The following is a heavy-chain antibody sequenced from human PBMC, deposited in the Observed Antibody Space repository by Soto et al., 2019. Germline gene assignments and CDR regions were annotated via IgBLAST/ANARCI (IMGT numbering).Heavy chain of an antibody. Sequence: GESLKISCKGSGYSFTSYWIGWVRQMPGKGLEWMGIIYPGDSDTRYSPSFQGQVTISADKSISTAYLQWSSLKASDTAMYYCARSRGGTYYYYGMDVWGQGTTVTVSS. CDR3: ARSRGGTYYYYGMDV. CDR1: GYSFTSYW. D-gene: IGHD3-10*01. J-gene: IGHJ6*02. V-gene: IGHV5-51*01. CDR2: IYPGDSDT.